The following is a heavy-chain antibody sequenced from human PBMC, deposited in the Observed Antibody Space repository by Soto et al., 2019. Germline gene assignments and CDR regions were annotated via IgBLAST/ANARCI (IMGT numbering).Heavy chain of an antibody. CDR3: ARTKYYYDSTAYSFDH. D-gene: IGHD3-22*01. Sequence: PSETLSLTCTISGGSISSGVYWSWIRQPPGKGLEWIGYIYHSGGTYYNPSLKSRVTMSVDTSPNQFSLKLSSVSAADTAVYYCARTKYYYDSTAYSFDHWGQGALVTVSS. CDR2: IYHSGGT. V-gene: IGHV4-30-4*01. CDR1: GGSISSGVY. J-gene: IGHJ4*02.